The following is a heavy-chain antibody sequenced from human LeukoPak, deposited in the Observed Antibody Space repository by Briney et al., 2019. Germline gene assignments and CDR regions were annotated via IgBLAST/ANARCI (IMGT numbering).Heavy chain of an antibody. CDR1: GFTFSSYW. J-gene: IGHJ4*02. V-gene: IGHV3-74*01. Sequence: PGGSLRLSCAASGFTFSSYWMHWVRQAPGKGLVWVSRINSDRSSTSYADSVKGRFTISRDDAKNMVYLQMNSLRAEDTAVYYCIRDSSGYYGGFFYWGQGTLVTVSS. CDR2: INSDRSST. CDR3: IRDSSGYYGGFFY. D-gene: IGHD3-22*01.